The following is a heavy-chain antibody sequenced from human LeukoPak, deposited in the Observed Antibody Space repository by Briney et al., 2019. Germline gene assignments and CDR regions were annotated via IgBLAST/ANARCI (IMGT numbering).Heavy chain of an antibody. D-gene: IGHD6-19*01. CDR1: GFTFSSYS. J-gene: IGHJ4*02. V-gene: IGHV3-21*01. Sequence: GGSLRLSCAASGFTFSSYSMNWVRQAPGKGLEWGSSISSSSGYIYYADSVKGRFTISRDNAKNSLYLQMNSLRAEDTAVYYCARDPFAAIAVAGTAIDYWGQGTLVTVSS. CDR3: ARDPFAAIAVAGTAIDY. CDR2: ISSSSGYI.